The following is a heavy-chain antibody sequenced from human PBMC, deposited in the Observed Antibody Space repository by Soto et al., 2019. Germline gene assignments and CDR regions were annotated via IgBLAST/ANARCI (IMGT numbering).Heavy chain of an antibody. CDR1: GYSFTSYW. V-gene: IGHV5-51*01. Sequence: GESLKISCKGSGYSFTSYWIGWVRQMPGKGLEWMGIIYPGDSDTRYSPSFQGQVTISADKSISTAYLQWSSLKASDTAMYYCARHGERGYSYVHIAYWGQGTMVTVSS. CDR3: ARHGERGYSYVHIAY. CDR2: IYPGDSDT. D-gene: IGHD5-18*01. J-gene: IGHJ4*02.